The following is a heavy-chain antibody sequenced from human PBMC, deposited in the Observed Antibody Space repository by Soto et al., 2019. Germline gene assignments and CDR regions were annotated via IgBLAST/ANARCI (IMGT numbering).Heavy chain of an antibody. D-gene: IGHD2-2*02. V-gene: IGHV5-10-1*01. CDR1: GYGFATSW. Sequence: GESLKISCKGSGYGFATSWISWVRQMPGKGLEWMGKIDPSDSYTNYSPSFQGHVTISADKSISTAYLQWSSLKASDTAMYYCVRHMSHSAAILDYWGQGTLVTVSS. CDR2: IDPSDSYT. J-gene: IGHJ4*02. CDR3: VRHMSHSAAILDY.